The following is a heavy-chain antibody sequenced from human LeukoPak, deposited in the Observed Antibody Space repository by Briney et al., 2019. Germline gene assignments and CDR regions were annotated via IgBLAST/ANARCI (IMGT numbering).Heavy chain of an antibody. D-gene: IGHD5-24*01. V-gene: IGHV3-23*01. Sequence: GGSLRLSCAASGFTFRSYAMSWVRQAPGKGLEWVSTLGGSDSSTYYADSVKGRFIISRDISKNTLYLQMNSLRAEDTAVFYWARNLQTIQRSFDLWGRGTLVTVSS. CDR1: GFTFRSYA. J-gene: IGHJ2*01. CDR3: ARNLQTIQRSFDL. CDR2: LGGSDSST.